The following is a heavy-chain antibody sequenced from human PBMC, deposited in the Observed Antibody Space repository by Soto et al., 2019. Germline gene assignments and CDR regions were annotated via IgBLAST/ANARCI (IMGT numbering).Heavy chain of an antibody. V-gene: IGHV3-11*01. CDR1: GFTFSDYY. CDR3: ARDYCSGGSCYFGR. D-gene: IGHD2-15*01. Sequence: GGSLRLSCAASGFTFSDYYMSWIRQAPGKGLVWVSYISSSGSTIYYADSVKGRFTISRDNAKNSLYLQMNSLRAEDTAVYYCARDYCSGGSCYFGRWGQGTLVTVSS. J-gene: IGHJ4*02. CDR2: ISSSGSTI.